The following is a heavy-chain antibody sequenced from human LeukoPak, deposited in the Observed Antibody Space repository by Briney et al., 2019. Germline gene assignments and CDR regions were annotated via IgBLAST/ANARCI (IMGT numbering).Heavy chain of an antibody. Sequence: SETLSLTCTVSGGSISSYYWSWIRQPPGKGLEWIGYIHYSGSTNYNPSLKSRVTISVDTSKNQFSLKLSSVTAADTAVCYCAGVASSWYNYWGQGTLVTVSS. CDR3: AGVASSWYNY. D-gene: IGHD6-13*01. CDR1: GGSISSYY. CDR2: IHYSGST. J-gene: IGHJ4*02. V-gene: IGHV4-59*08.